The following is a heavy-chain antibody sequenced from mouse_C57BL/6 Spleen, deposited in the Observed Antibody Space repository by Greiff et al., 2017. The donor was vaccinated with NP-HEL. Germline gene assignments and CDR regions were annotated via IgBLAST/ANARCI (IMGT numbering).Heavy chain of an antibody. CDR2: ISDGGSYT. CDR1: GFTFSSYA. CDR3: ARDGRSYYGSSDY. J-gene: IGHJ2*01. D-gene: IGHD1-1*01. V-gene: IGHV5-4*01. Sequence: EVKLVESGGGLVKPGGSLKLSCAASGFTFSSYAMSWVRQTPEKRLEWVATISDGGSYTYYPDNVKGRFTISRDNAKNNLYLQMSHLKSEDTAMYYCARDGRSYYGSSDYWGQGTTLTVSS.